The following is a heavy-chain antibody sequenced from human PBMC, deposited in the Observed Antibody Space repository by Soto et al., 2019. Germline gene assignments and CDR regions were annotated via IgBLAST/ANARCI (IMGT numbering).Heavy chain of an antibody. V-gene: IGHV4-4*02. Sequence: QVQLQESGPGLVKPSGTLSLSCTVSGGSISTDHWCTWVRQSPGEGLEWTGEIFHSGSTASTPSLRCRVTISVDRSDNLVSLNLDSVTAADTAIYYCARRVFRDGSGAMDIWGRGTTVTVSS. CDR2: IFHSGST. J-gene: IGHJ6*02. CDR3: ARRVFRDGSGAMDI. D-gene: IGHD3-10*01. CDR1: GGSISTDHW.